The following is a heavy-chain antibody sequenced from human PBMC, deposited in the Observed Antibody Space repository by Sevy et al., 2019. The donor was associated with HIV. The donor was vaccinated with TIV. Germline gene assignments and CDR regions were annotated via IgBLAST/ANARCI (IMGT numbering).Heavy chain of an antibody. V-gene: IGHV1-69*13. J-gene: IGHJ5*02. CDR1: GGTFSSYA. Sequence: ASVKVSCKASGGTFSSYAISWVRQAPGQGLEWMGGIIPIFGTANYAQKFQGRVTITADESTSTAYMELSSLRSEDTAVYDCARDQWLVRLNSCWFDPWGQGTLVTVSS. CDR3: ARDQWLVRLNSCWFDP. CDR2: IIPIFGTA. D-gene: IGHD6-19*01.